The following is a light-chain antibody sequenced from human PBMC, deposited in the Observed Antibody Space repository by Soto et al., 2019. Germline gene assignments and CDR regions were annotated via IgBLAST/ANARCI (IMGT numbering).Light chain of an antibody. CDR2: VAR. J-gene: IGLJ1*01. CDR3: LSYGKV. Sequence: QSALSQPASVSGSPGQSITISCTGINSGVVNYEYVSWYQQFPDKAPKLIIYVARERPSGVSDRFSGSKSDNAPSMTISAPQAEDEAEYFGLSYGKVFGTGTKVTVL. CDR1: NSGVVNYEY. V-gene: IGLV2-23*01.